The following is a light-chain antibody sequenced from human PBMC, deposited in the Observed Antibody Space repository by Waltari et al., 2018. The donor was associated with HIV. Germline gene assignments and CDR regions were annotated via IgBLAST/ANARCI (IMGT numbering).Light chain of an antibody. J-gene: IGKJ3*01. Sequence: VGDRVTITCRASQTIIKFLNWFQHKPGKAPQLLIHSTSTLQPGVPSRFTGSASGTDFTLTISSLHPEDFATYYCQQTFIVPLTFGAGTKVEVK. CDR1: QTIIKF. CDR2: STS. V-gene: IGKV1-39*01. CDR3: QQTFIVPLT.